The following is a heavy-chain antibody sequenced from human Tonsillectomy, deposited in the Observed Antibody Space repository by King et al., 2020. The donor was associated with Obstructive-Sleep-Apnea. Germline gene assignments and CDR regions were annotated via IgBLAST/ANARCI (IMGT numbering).Heavy chain of an antibody. CDR3: ARSLRFEAEYFQH. Sequence: QLQESGPGLVKPSQTLSLTCTVSVGSITSGDYYWSWIRQPPGKGLEWIGSTYYNPPLKSRVTISVDTSKNQFSLKLSSVTAADTAVYYCARSLRFEAEYFQHWGQGTLVTVSS. CDR2: ST. V-gene: IGHV4-30-4*01. D-gene: IGHD3-10*01. CDR1: VGSITSGDYY. J-gene: IGHJ1*01.